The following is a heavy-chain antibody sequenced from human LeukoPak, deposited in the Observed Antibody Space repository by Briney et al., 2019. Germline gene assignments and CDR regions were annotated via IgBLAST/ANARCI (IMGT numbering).Heavy chain of an antibody. CDR1: GYTFTSYY. CDR2: INPNSGGT. D-gene: IGHD4-17*01. V-gene: IGHV1-2*04. CDR3: ARPDYGDYGGFDY. Sequence: GASVKVSCKASGYTFTSYYMHWVRQAPGQGLEWMGWINPNSGGTNYAQKFQGWVTMTRDTSISTAYMELSRLRSDDTAVYYCARPDYGDYGGFDYWGQGTLVTVSS. J-gene: IGHJ4*02.